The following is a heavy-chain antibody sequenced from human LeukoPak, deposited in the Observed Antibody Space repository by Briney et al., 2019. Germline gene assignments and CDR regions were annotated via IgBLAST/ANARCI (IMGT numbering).Heavy chain of an antibody. J-gene: IGHJ3*02. CDR2: INHSGTT. D-gene: IGHD2-2*01. CDR3: ATRGCSSTSCYGLNAFDI. Sequence: SETLSLTCAVYGVSFSGYYWSWIRQPPGKGLEWIGEINHSGTTNYNPSLKSRVTISVDTSKNQFSLKLSSVTAADTAMYYCATRGCSSTSCYGLNAFDIWGQGTMVTVSS. V-gene: IGHV4-34*01. CDR1: GVSFSGYY.